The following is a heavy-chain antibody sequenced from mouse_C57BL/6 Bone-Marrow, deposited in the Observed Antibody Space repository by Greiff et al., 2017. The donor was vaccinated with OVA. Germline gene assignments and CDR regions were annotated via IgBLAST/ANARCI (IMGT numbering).Heavy chain of an antibody. CDR2: ISAGGSYT. CDR3: ARDREAWFAY. J-gene: IGHJ3*01. D-gene: IGHD3-1*01. Sequence: EVQLVESGGGLAKPGASLKLSCAASGFTFSSYAMSWVRQTPEQRLEWVATISAGGSYTYYPDNVKGRCTISRDNAKNTLYLQMSHLKSEDTAMDYCARDREAWFAYWGQGTLVTVSA. V-gene: IGHV5-4*01. CDR1: GFTFSSYA.